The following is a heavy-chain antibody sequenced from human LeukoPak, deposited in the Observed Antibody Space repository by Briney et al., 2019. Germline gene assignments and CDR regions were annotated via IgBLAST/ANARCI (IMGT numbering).Heavy chain of an antibody. CDR1: GYSFTTYA. CDR2: INTNTGNP. CDR3: ARDPRSYRASITDY. V-gene: IGHV7-4-1*02. Sequence: ASVKVSCKASGYSFTTYAMHWVRQAPGQGLEWMGWINTNTGNPTYAQGFTGRFVLSLDTSVSTAYLQISSLKAADTAVYYCARDPRSYRASITDYWGQGTLVTVSS. J-gene: IGHJ4*02. D-gene: IGHD1-26*01.